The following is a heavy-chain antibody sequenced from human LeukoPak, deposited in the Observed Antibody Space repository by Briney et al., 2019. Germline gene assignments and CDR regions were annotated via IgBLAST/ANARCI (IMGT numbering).Heavy chain of an antibody. CDR2: INAGNGNT. Sequence: GASVKVSCKASGYTFTNYALQWVRQAPGKRLECMGWINAGNGNTRYSQRFQGRVTITRDTSASTAYMEVTSLRSEDTAVYYCARGIWSRTVSSYYFDYWGQGTLVTVSS. CDR1: GYTFTNYA. V-gene: IGHV1-3*01. J-gene: IGHJ4*02. D-gene: IGHD3-3*01. CDR3: ARGIWSRTVSSYYFDY.